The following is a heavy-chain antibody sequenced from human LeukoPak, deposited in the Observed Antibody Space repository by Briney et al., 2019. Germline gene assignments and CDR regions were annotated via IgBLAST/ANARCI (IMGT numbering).Heavy chain of an antibody. CDR1: GGSISSYY. CDR3: ARLINKPIAATGTGPFDH. J-gene: IGHJ4*02. CDR2: IYYSGST. D-gene: IGHD6-13*01. V-gene: IGHV4-59*12. Sequence: SETLSLTCTVSGGSISSYYWSWIRQPPGKGLEWIGYIYYSGSTNYNPSLKSRVTISVDTSKNQFSLKLSSVTAADTAVYYCARLINKPIAATGTGPFDHWGQGTLVTVSS.